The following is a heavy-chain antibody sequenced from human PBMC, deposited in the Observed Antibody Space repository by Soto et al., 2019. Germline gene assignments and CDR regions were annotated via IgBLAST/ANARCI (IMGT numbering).Heavy chain of an antibody. V-gene: IGHV3-30*18. CDR3: AKGIPGIAAAGPLRFDP. D-gene: IGHD6-13*01. J-gene: IGHJ5*02. CDR1: GFTFSSYG. Sequence: PGGSLRLSCAASGFTFSSYGMHWVRQAPGKGLEWVAVISYDGSNKYYADSVKGRFTISRDNSKNTLYLQMNSLRAEDTAVYYCAKGIPGIAAAGPLRFDPWGQGTLVTVSS. CDR2: ISYDGSNK.